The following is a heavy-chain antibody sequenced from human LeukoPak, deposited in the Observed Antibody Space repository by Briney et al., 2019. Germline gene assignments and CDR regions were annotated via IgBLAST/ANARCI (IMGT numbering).Heavy chain of an antibody. D-gene: IGHD3-9*01. V-gene: IGHV4-4*02. Sequence: PSETLSLTCAVSGGSISSSNWWSWVRQPPGKGLEWIGEIYHSGSTNYNPSLKSRVTISVDKSKNQFSLKLSSVTAADTAVYYCARARVYDILTGYRNRFDPWGQGTLVTVSS. CDR1: GGSISSSNW. J-gene: IGHJ5*02. CDR2: IYHSGST. CDR3: ARARVYDILTGYRNRFDP.